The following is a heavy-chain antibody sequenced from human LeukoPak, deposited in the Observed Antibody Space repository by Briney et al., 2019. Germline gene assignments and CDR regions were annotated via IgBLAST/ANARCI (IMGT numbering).Heavy chain of an antibody. D-gene: IGHD3-22*01. CDR2: INPKTLGT. CDR1: GYTFTGYY. J-gene: IGHJ1*01. CDR3: ARDGVGYYDSSGYYYFQH. V-gene: IGHV1-2*02. Sequence: ASVKVSCTASGYTFTGYYMHWVRQAPGHGLEWMGWINPKTLGTNYAQKFRGRVTMTRDTSITTVYMELSSLRSDDTAVYYCARDGVGYYDSSGYYYFQHWGQGTLVTVSS.